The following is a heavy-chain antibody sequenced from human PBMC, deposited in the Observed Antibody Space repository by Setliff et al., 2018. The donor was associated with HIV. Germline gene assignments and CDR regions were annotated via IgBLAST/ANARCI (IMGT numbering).Heavy chain of an antibody. D-gene: IGHD4-17*01. Sequence: SETLSLTCTVSGGSISSFTHHWGVIRQPPGKGLEWIGSIYYSGSTQYNPSLKSRVTMSVGTSKDQFSLKLNSVTAADTAIYYCARGGPTVAYGVDVWGQGTTVTVSS. CDR2: IYYSGST. CDR1: GGSISSFTHH. J-gene: IGHJ6*02. CDR3: ARGGPTVAYGVDV. V-gene: IGHV4-39*01.